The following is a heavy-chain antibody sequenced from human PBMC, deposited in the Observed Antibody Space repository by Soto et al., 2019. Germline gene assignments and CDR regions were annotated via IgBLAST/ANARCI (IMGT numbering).Heavy chain of an antibody. D-gene: IGHD6-19*01. J-gene: IGHJ4*02. CDR2: ISYDGREI. CDR1: GFTFNHYA. CDR3: ARDPLAVTGSFVDS. V-gene: IGHV3-30-3*01. Sequence: QVQLLESGGGVVQPGRSLRLSCAVSGFTFNHYAFHWVRQAPGKGLEWVSVISYDGREIYYADPVKGRFTISRDSSNNMVYLYMNSLRPDDTAVYYCARDPLAVTGSFVDSWGQGTLVTVSS.